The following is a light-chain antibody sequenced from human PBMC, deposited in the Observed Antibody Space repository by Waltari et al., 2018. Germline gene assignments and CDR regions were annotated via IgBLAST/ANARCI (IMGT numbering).Light chain of an antibody. V-gene: IGKV3-15*01. CDR2: GAS. CDR1: QSVSSK. J-gene: IGKJ1*01. Sequence: EIVMTQSPATLSVSPGERATISCRASQSVSSKLAWYQQKPGQAPRLLIYGASTRATGIPARFSGSWSGTEFTLTISRLQSEDFAVYYCHQYNNWPRTFGQGTKVEIK. CDR3: HQYNNWPRT.